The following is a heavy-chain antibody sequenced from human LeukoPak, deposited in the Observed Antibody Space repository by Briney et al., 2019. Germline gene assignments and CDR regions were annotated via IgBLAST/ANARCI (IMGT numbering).Heavy chain of an antibody. CDR2: IYYSGST. J-gene: IGHJ6*03. CDR3: ARADSGYSYGPSYYYYYYMDV. D-gene: IGHD5-18*01. Sequence: SETLSLTCTVSGGSISSSTFYWGWIRQPPGKGLEWIGTIYYSGSTYYNPSLKSRVTVSVDTSKNQFSLKLSSVTAADTAVYYCARADSGYSYGPSYYYYYYMDVWGKGTTVTVSS. CDR1: GGSISSSTFY. V-gene: IGHV4-39*07.